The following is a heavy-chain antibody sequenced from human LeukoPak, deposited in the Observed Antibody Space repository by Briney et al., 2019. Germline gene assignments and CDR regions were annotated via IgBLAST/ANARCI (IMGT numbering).Heavy chain of an antibody. CDR3: ARVGSRSGYSYDWYFDL. J-gene: IGHJ2*01. Sequence: ASVKVSCKASGGTFSSYAISWVRQAPGQGLKWMGGIIPIFGTANYAQKFQGRVTITTDESTSTAYMELSSLRSEDTAVYYCARVGSRSGYSYDWYFDLWGRGTLVTVSS. CDR2: IIPIFGTA. D-gene: IGHD5-18*01. V-gene: IGHV1-69*05. CDR1: GGTFSSYA.